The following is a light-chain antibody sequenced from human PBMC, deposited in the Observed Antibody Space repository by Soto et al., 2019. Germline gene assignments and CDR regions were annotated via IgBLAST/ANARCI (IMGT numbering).Light chain of an antibody. J-gene: IGLJ3*02. V-gene: IGLV2-23*01. CDR1: SSDVGSYNL. CDR3: CAYAGTGAWV. CDR2: EGS. Sequence: QSALTQPASVSGSPGQSITISCTGTSSDVGSYNLVSWYQHHPGKAPKVMIYEGSKRPSGVSNRFSGSKSGNTASLTISGLQAEDEADYYCCAYAGTGAWVFGGGTKVTVL.